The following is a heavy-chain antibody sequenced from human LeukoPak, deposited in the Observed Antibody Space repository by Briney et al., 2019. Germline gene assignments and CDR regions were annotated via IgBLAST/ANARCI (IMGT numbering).Heavy chain of an antibody. CDR2: IYHSGST. V-gene: IGHV4-4*02. Sequence: SETLSLTCAVSGGSISSSNWWSWVRQPPGKGLEWIGEIYHSGSTNYNPSLKSRVTISVDKSKNQFSLKLSSVTAADTAVYYCARDRRDGYNGIWFDPWGQGTLVTVSS. D-gene: IGHD5-24*01. J-gene: IGHJ5*02. CDR1: GGSISSSNW. CDR3: ARDRRDGYNGIWFDP.